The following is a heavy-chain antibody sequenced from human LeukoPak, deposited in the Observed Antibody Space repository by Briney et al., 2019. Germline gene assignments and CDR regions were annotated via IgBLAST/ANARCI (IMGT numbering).Heavy chain of an antibody. CDR3: ATWGSGSYHFDY. D-gene: IGHD3-10*01. Sequence: SETLSLTCTVSGGSISSGGYYWSWIRQHPGKGLEWIGYIYYSGSTYYNPSLKSRVTISVDTSKNQFSLKPSSVTAADTAVYYCATWGSGSYHFDYWGQGTLVTVSS. CDR2: IYYSGST. J-gene: IGHJ4*02. CDR1: GGSISSGGYY. V-gene: IGHV4-31*03.